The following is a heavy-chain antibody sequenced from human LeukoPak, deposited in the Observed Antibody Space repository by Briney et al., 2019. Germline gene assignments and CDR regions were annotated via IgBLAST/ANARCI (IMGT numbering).Heavy chain of an antibody. CDR3: ATDTAGHDY. Sequence: GSLRLPCAAPGFTFNSFWKSWVRQAPGKGLEWVANIKQDGSEKYYVDSVKGRFTISRDNVKNSLYLQMNSLRAEDTAVYYCATDTAGHDYWGQGTLVTVSS. V-gene: IGHV3-7*03. D-gene: IGHD6-13*01. CDR2: IKQDGSEK. CDR1: GFTFNSFW. J-gene: IGHJ4*02.